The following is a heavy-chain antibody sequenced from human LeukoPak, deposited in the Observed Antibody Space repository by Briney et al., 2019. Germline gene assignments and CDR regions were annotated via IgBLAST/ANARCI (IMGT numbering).Heavy chain of an antibody. CDR1: GGSFSGYY. CDR2: IYYSGST. V-gene: IGHV4-59*01. J-gene: IGHJ4*02. D-gene: IGHD2-21*01. CDR3: ARVRYCGGDCYPFDY. Sequence: PSETLSLTCTVSGGSFSGYYWTWIRQPPGKGLEWIGYIYYSGSTNYNPSLKSRVTISVDTSNNQFSLKLSPVTAADTAVYYCARVRYCGGDCYPFDYWGQGTLVTVSS.